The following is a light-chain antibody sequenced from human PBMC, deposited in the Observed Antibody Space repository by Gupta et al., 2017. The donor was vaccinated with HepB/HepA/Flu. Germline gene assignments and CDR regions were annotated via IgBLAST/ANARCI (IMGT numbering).Light chain of an antibody. CDR3: HQDGTSPRT. J-gene: IGKJ1*01. V-gene: IGKV3-20*01. Sequence: EIVLTQSPGTLFLSPGERATLSCRASQIISSTYLAWYQQKPGQAPRLFIYGASSRATGIPDRFSGSGSVTDFNLTISRLEPEDFAVYYCHQDGTSPRTFGQGTKVEVK. CDR2: GAS. CDR1: QIISSTY.